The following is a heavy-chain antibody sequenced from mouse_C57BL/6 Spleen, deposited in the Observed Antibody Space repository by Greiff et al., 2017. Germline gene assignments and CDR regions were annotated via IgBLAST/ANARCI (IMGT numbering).Heavy chain of an antibody. CDR2: INPNNGGT. Sequence: EVQLLQSGPELVKPGASVKMSCKASGYTFTDYNMHWVKQSPGKSLEWIGYINPNNGGTSYNQKFKGKATLTVNKSSSTAYLELSSLTSEDSAVYYCARGRNDCSDYWFAYWGQGTPVTVSA. V-gene: IGHV1-22*01. J-gene: IGHJ3*01. D-gene: IGHD2-4*01. CDR3: ARGRNDCSDYWFAY. CDR1: GYTFTDYN.